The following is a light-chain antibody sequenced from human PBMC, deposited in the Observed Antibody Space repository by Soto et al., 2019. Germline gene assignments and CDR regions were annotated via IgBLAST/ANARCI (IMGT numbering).Light chain of an antibody. CDR1: SSNIASNT. Sequence: VLTQPPSASWTPGQRVTVSCSGSSSNIASNTVNWYQQLPGTAPKLLIFSSNQRPSGVPDRLSGSKSGTSASLAISGLQSEDESDYYCATWDDSLNGYVFGTGTKVTVL. CDR2: SSN. CDR3: ATWDDSLNGYV. J-gene: IGLJ1*01. V-gene: IGLV1-44*01.